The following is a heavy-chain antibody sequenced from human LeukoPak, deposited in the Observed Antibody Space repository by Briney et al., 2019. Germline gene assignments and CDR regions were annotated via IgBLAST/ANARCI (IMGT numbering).Heavy chain of an antibody. CDR2: IYYSGST. J-gene: IGHJ6*03. CDR1: GGSIKNYY. Sequence: SSETLSLTCIVSGGSIKNYYWSWIRQRPGKGLEWIGYIYYSGSTNYNPSLKSRVTISVDTSKNQFSLKLSSVTAADTAVYYCARIKCAGDCRGYYYYYHMDVWGKGTTVTISS. D-gene: IGHD2-21*02. CDR3: ARIKCAGDCRGYYYYYHMDV. V-gene: IGHV4-59*01.